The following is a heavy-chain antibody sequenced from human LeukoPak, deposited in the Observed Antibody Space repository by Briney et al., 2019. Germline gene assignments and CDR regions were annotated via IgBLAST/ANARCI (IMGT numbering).Heavy chain of an antibody. CDR1: GDSVSSNSAT. J-gene: IGHJ4*02. CDR2: TYYRSKWYN. Sequence: SQTLSLNCAISGDSVSSNSATWNWIRQSPSRGLEWLGRTYYRSKWYNDYAVSVKSRITINTDTSENQFSLQLNSVTPEDTAVYYRARAAASRLDYWGQGTLVTVSS. CDR3: ARAAASRLDY. D-gene: IGHD6-25*01. V-gene: IGHV6-1*01.